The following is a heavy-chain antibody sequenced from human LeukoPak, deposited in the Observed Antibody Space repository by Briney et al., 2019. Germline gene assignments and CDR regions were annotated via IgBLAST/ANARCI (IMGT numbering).Heavy chain of an antibody. Sequence: ASVKVSCKASGYTFTGYYMHWVRQAPGQGLEWMGWINPNSGGTNYAQKFQGRVTMTRDTSISTAYMELSRLRSEDTAVYYCARDASGQGVDTAMTAPCDYWGQGTLVTVSS. V-gene: IGHV1-2*02. CDR2: INPNSGGT. CDR3: ARDASGQGVDTAMTAPCDY. J-gene: IGHJ4*02. CDR1: GYTFTGYY. D-gene: IGHD5-18*01.